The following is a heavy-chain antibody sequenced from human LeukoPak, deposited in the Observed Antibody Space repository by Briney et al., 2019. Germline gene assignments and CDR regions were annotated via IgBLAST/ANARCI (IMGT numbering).Heavy chain of an antibody. J-gene: IGHJ4*02. CDR3: ARDTAMVTFHFDY. Sequence: GRSLRLSCAASGFTFSSYGMHWVRQAPGKGLEWVAVIWYDGSNKYYADSVKDRFTISRDNSKNTLYLQMNSLRAEDTAVYYCARDTAMVTFHFDYWGQGTLVTVSS. V-gene: IGHV3-33*01. CDR1: GFTFSSYG. CDR2: IWYDGSNK. D-gene: IGHD5-18*01.